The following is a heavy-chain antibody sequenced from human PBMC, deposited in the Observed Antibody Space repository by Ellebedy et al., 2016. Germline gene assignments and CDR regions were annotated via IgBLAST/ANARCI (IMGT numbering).Heavy chain of an antibody. CDR2: INPDNGDA. CDR1: GYRFSSFA. J-gene: IGHJ5*02. Sequence: ASVKVSCKASGYRFSSFAIHWVRQAPGQRLEWMGWINPDNGDAKYLQKFQGRVTISRDTSASTVYMEMSSLSSADTAVYYCATVAPVSGGFDPWGQGTLVTVSS. V-gene: IGHV1-3*01. D-gene: IGHD3-10*01. CDR3: ATVAPVSGGFDP.